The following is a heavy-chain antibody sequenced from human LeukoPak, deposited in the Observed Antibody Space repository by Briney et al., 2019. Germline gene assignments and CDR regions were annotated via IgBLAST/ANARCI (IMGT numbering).Heavy chain of an antibody. CDR3: ARTRDGYKYGFDH. D-gene: IGHD5-24*01. J-gene: IGHJ4*02. CDR2: IIPIFGTG. V-gene: IGHV1-69*05. CDR1: GGTFSDYA. Sequence: GSSVTVSCKASGGTFSDYAFSWVRQAPGQGLEWMGGIIPIFGTGEYVQKFQGRVSLTTDESTSTVYMEMSSLRSEDTAVYYCARTRDGYKYGFDHWGQGTLVTVSS.